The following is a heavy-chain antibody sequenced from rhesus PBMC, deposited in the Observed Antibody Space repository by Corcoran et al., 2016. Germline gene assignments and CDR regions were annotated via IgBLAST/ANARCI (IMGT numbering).Heavy chain of an antibody. Sequence: QLQLQESGPGLVKPSETLSVTCAVSGGSISSSYWSWIRQAPGKGLEWIGYIYGSGSSTNYNPSLKSRVTLSVDTSKNQLSLKLSSVTAADTAVYYRASGDYFDYWGQGVLVTVSS. CDR1: GGSISSSY. J-gene: IGHJ4*01. V-gene: IGHV4-169*02. CDR2: IYGSGSST. CDR3: ASGDYFDY.